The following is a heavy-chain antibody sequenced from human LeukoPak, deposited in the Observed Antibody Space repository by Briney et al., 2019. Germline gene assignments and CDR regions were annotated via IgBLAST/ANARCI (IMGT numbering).Heavy chain of an antibody. Sequence: ASVKVSCKASGYTFTSYGISWVRQAPGQGLEWMGWISAYNGNTNYAQKLQGRVTMTTDTSTSTAYMELRSLRSDDTAVYYCARGVFRARTATLYYFDYWSQGTLVTVSS. D-gene: IGHD5-12*01. CDR3: ARGVFRARTATLYYFDY. V-gene: IGHV1-18*01. J-gene: IGHJ4*02. CDR1: GYTFTSYG. CDR2: ISAYNGNT.